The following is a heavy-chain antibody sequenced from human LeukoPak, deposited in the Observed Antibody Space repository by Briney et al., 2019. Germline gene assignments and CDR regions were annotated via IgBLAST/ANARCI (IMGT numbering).Heavy chain of an antibody. CDR2: IYYSGST. CDR1: GGSISNYY. D-gene: IGHD3-10*01. CDR3: ARRRAVPGHYYFDY. V-gene: IGHV4-59*08. J-gene: IGHJ4*02. Sequence: SETLSLTCAISGGSISNYYWTWIRQPPGKGLEWIGYIYYSGSTKYNPSLNGRVTMSIDTSRNQFSLKVNSVTAADTAVYYCARRRAVPGHYYFDYWGQGILVTVSS.